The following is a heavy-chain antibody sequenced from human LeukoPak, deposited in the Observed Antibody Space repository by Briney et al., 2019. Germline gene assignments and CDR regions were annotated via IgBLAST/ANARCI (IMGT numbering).Heavy chain of an antibody. V-gene: IGHV4-4*07. CDR2: IYSSGNT. D-gene: IGHD6-19*01. CDR1: GGSISRHY. CDR3: ARVLTAVAGPYYFDF. Sequence: PSGTLSLTCTVSGGSISRHYWSWIRQPAGKGLEWIGRIYSSGNTNYNPSLNSRVTMSVDTSKNQFSLKLTSVTAADTAVYYCARVLTAVAGPYYFDFWGQGTLVTVSS. J-gene: IGHJ4*02.